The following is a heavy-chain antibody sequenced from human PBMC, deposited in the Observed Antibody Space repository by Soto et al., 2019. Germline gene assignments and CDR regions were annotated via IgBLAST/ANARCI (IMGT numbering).Heavy chain of an antibody. Sequence: QVQLVESGGGVVQPGRSLRLSCAASGFTFSSHAMHWVRQAPGKGLEWVAIISYGGSNTYYADSVKGRFTISRDNSKNTLSLQMNSLRAEDTAVYYCARVDLQYDIGPTDYWGQGTLVAGSS. CDR3: ARVDLQYDIGPTDY. CDR2: ISYGGSNT. V-gene: IGHV3-30-3*01. D-gene: IGHD2-8*01. J-gene: IGHJ4*02. CDR1: GFTFSSHA.